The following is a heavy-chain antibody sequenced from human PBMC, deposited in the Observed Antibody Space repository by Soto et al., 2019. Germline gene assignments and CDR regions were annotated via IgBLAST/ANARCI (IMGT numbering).Heavy chain of an antibody. D-gene: IGHD3-9*01. CDR3: ARLYDILTGYIDY. CDR1: GYSFTSYW. CDR2: IYPGDSDT. J-gene: IGHJ4*02. Sequence: GESLKISCKGSGYSFTSYWISWVRQMPGKGLEWMGIIYPGDSDTRYSPSFQGQVTISADKSIGTAYLQWSSLKASDTAMYYCARLYDILTGYIDYWGQGTLVTVSS. V-gene: IGHV5-51*01.